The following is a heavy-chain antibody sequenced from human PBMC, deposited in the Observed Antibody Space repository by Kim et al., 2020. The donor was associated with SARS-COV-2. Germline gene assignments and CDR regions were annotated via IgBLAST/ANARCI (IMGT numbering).Heavy chain of an antibody. D-gene: IGHD6-25*01. V-gene: IGHV3-53*01. CDR3: ARGPRGSGGA. J-gene: IGHJ4*02. CDR1: GFTVSSDY. CDR2: IYSGGNT. Sequence: GGSLRLSCAASGFTVSSDYMSWVRQAPGKGLEWLAVIYSGGNTYYADSVKGRFTISRDNSKNTLYLQMNSLRAEDTAVYYCARGPRGSGGAWGQGTLVTVSS.